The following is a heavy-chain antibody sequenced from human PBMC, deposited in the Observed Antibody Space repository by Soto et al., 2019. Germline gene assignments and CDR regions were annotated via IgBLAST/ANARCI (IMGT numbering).Heavy chain of an antibody. CDR1: GFTFSSYA. J-gene: IGHJ4*02. V-gene: IGHV3-30-3*01. D-gene: IGHD3-22*01. CDR2: ISYDGSNK. CDR3: PKGSYYYDSSGYYY. Sequence: GWSLRLSCAASGFTFSSYAMHWVRQAPGKGLEWVAVISYDGSNKYYADSVKGRFTISRDNSKNTLYLQMNSLRAEDTAVYYCPKGSYYYDSSGYYYWGQGTLVTVSS.